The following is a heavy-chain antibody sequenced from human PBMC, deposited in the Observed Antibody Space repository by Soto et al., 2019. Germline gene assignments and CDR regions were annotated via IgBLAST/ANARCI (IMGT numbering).Heavy chain of an antibody. CDR2: IVVGSGNT. J-gene: IGHJ6*03. CDR1: GFTFTGSA. CDR3: AADSHYVRYYYYMDV. V-gene: IGHV1-58*02. Sequence: SVKVSCKASGFTFTGSAMQWVRQARGQRLEWIGWIVVGSGNTNYAQKFQERVTITRDMSTSTAYMELSSLRSEDTAVYYCAADSHYVRYYYYMDVWGKGTTVTVSS. D-gene: IGHD3-10*02.